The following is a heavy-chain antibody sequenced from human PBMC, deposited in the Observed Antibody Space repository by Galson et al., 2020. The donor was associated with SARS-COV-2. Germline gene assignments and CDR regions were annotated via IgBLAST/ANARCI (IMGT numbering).Heavy chain of an antibody. CDR1: RGSFSTYS. V-gene: IGHV4-34*01. D-gene: IGHD2-8*01. Sequence: SQTLSLTCAVYRGSFSTYSWSWVRPPPGKGLEWIGEINHSGSTNYNPSLKSRVFISVDTSKNQFSLKLSSVTAADTAVYYCARGGSRPIMVFDYYYFYMDVWGKGTTVTVSS. CDR3: ARGGSRPIMVFDYYYFYMDV. CDR2: INHSGST. J-gene: IGHJ6*03.